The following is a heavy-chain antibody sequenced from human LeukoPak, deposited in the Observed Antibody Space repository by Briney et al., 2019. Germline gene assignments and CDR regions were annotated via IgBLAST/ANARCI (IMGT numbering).Heavy chain of an antibody. CDR1: GGSISSYY. Sequence: KPSETLSPTCSVSGGSISSYYWSWIRQPPGKGLEWIGYIYYSGSTNYNPSLKSRVTISVDTSKNQFSLKLSSVTAADTAVYYCARASPRMDVWGKGTTVTVYS. CDR2: IYYSGST. J-gene: IGHJ6*04. CDR3: ARASPRMDV. V-gene: IGHV4-59*01.